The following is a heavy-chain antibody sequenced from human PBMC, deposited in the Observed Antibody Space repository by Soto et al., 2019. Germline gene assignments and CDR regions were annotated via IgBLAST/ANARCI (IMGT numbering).Heavy chain of an antibody. CDR2: IYYSGST. CDR3: AREGVRYSYDMFDY. D-gene: IGHD5-18*01. J-gene: IGHJ4*02. Sequence: QVQLQESGPGLVKPSETLSLTCTVSGGSVSSGNYYWSWMRQPPGKGLEWIGYIYYSGSTNYNPSLKSRVTISVDTSKNQFSLKLSSVTAADTAVYYCAREGVRYSYDMFDYWGLGTLVTVSS. CDR1: GGSVSSGNYY. V-gene: IGHV4-61*01.